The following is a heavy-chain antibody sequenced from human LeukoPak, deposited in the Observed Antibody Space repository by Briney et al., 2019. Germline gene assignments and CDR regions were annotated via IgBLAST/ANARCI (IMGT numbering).Heavy chain of an antibody. V-gene: IGHV4-39*07. D-gene: IGHD3-3*01. J-gene: IGHJ4*02. CDR2: IYYSGST. CDR1: GGSVSSSSHF. CDR3: ARARRITIFGVVIIDY. Sequence: SETLSLTCTVSGGSVSSSSHFWGWIRQPPGRGLEWIGSIYYSGSTYYNPSLKSRVTISIDTSKNQFSLKLSSVTAADTAVYYCARARRITIFGVVIIDYWGQGTLVTVSS.